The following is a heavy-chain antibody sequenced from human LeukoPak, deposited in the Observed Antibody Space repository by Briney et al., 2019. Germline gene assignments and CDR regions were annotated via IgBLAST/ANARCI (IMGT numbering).Heavy chain of an antibody. CDR3: ARDFNPHGAIDY. CDR1: GYTFTSYY. V-gene: IGHV1-46*01. Sequence: ASVKVSCKSSGYTFTSYYMHWVRQAPGQGLEWMGIINPSGGSTSYAQKFQGRVTMTRDTSTSTVYMELSSLRSEDTAVYYCARDFNPHGAIDYWGQGTLVTVSS. D-gene: IGHD1-14*01. CDR2: INPSGGST. J-gene: IGHJ4*02.